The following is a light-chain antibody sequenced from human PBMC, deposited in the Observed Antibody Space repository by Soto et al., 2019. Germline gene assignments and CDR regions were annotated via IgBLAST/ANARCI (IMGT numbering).Light chain of an antibody. CDR3: HQYGTSPQT. V-gene: IGKV3-20*01. Sequence: EIVLTQSPETLSLSPGERATRSCRASQSVGNNFLAWYQQKPGQAPTLLIYDASSRASGLPDRFSGSGSETDFTLTVSRLELEDFAVYFCHQYGTSPQTFGQGTKVDIK. J-gene: IGKJ1*01. CDR2: DAS. CDR1: QSVGNNF.